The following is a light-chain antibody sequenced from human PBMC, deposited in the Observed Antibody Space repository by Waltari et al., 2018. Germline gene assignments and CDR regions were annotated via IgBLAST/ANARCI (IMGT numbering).Light chain of an antibody. Sequence: AIRMTQSPSSFSASTGDRVTITCRASQGISSYLAWYQQKPGKAPNLLIYAASTLQSGVPSRFSGSGSGTDFTLTISCLQSEDFATYYCQQYYSYSWTFGQGTKVEIK. CDR3: QQYYSYSWT. CDR1: QGISSY. CDR2: AAS. J-gene: IGKJ1*01. V-gene: IGKV1-8*01.